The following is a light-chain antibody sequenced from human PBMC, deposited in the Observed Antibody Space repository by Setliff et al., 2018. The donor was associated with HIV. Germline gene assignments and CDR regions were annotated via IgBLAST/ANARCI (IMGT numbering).Light chain of an antibody. V-gene: IGLV2-14*02. Sequence: QSALTQPASVSGSPGQSITISCTGTSSDVGRYNLVSWYQQHPGKAPKLMIYQATKRPSGVSNRFSGSKSGNTASLTISGLQAEDEADYYCSASRPSRTLVVFGTGTKVTV. CDR1: SSDVGRYNL. CDR2: QAT. CDR3: SASRPSRTLVV. J-gene: IGLJ1*01.